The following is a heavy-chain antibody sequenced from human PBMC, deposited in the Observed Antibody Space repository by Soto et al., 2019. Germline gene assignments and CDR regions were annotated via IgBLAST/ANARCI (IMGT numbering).Heavy chain of an antibody. V-gene: IGHV1-18*01. D-gene: IGHD2-15*01. CDR3: ASDPYCSGGSCYNNWFDP. Sequence: ASVKVSCKASGYTFTSYGISWVRQAPGQGLEWMGWISAYNGNTNYAQKLQGRVTMTTDTSTSTAYMELRSLRSEDTAVYYCASDPYCSGGSCYNNWFDPWGQGTLVTVSS. CDR2: ISAYNGNT. CDR1: GYTFTSYG. J-gene: IGHJ5*02.